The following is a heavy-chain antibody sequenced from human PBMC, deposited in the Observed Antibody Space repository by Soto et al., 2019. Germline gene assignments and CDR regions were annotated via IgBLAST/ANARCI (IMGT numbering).Heavy chain of an antibody. CDR2: ISGSGGST. CDR1: GFTFSSYA. V-gene: IGHV3-23*01. J-gene: IGHJ4*02. D-gene: IGHD4-17*01. Sequence: GGSLRLSCAASGFTFSSYAMSWVRQAPGKGLEWVSAISGSGGSTYYADSVKGRFTISRDNSKNTLYLQMNSLRAEDTAVYYCAKESTGGYGDYDFYFDYWGQGTLVTVSS. CDR3: AKESTGGYGDYDFYFDY.